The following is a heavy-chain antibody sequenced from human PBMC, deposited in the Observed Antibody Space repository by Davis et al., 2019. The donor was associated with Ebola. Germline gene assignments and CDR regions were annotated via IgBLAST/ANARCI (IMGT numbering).Heavy chain of an antibody. D-gene: IGHD3-10*01. CDR3: ARGSRTIRYYYYGMDV. CDR1: PGTFSTYT. CDR2: IIPILGIA. V-gene: IGHV1-69*02. Sequence: SVKVSCKASPGTFSTYTISWVRQAPGQGLEWMGRIIPILGIANYAQKFQGSVTITADKSTSTAYMGLSSLRSEDTAVYYCARGSRTIRYYYYGMDVWGQGTTVTVSS. J-gene: IGHJ6*02.